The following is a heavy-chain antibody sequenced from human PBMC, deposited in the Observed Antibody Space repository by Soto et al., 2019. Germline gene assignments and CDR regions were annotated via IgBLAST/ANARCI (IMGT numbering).Heavy chain of an antibody. CDR3: VRIHCGYVPRFYYYMDV. Sequence: SGPTLVNPTQTLTLTCTFSGFSLSTSGMCVSWIRQPPGKALEWLARIDWDDDKYYSTSLKTRLTISKDTSKNQVVLTMTNMDPVDTATYFCVRIHCGYVPRFYYYMDVWGKGTTVTVSS. CDR2: IDWDDDK. V-gene: IGHV2-70*11. CDR1: GFSLSTSGMC. J-gene: IGHJ6*03. D-gene: IGHD5-12*01.